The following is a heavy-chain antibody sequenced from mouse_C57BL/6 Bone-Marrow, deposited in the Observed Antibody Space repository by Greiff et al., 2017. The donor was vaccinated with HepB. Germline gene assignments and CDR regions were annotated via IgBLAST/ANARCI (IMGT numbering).Heavy chain of an antibody. V-gene: IGHV1-63*01. CDR2: IYPGGGYT. CDR3: ARWAYCSSYDAMDY. CDR1: GYTFTNYW. D-gene: IGHD1-1*01. J-gene: IGHJ4*01. Sequence: QVQLQQSGAELVRPGTSVKMSCKASGYTFTNYWIGWAKQRPGHGLEWIGDIYPGGGYTNYNEKFKGKATLTADKSSSTAYMQFSSLTSEDSAIYYCARWAYCSSYDAMDYWGQGTSVTVSS.